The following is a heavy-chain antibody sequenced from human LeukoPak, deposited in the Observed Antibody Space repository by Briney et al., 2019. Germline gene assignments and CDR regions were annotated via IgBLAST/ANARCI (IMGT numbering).Heavy chain of an antibody. CDR1: GFTFSSYS. D-gene: IGHD2-2*01. J-gene: IGHJ6*02. Sequence: GGSLRLSCAASGFTFSSYSMNWVRQAPGKGLEWVSSISSSSYIYYADSVKGRFTISRDSAKNSLYLQMNSLRAEDTAVYYCAREGPDIVVVPAARACGMDVWGQGTTVTVSS. V-gene: IGHV3-21*01. CDR2: ISSSSYI. CDR3: AREGPDIVVVPAARACGMDV.